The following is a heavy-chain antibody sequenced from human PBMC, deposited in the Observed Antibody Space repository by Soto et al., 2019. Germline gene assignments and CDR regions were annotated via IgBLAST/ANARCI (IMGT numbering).Heavy chain of an antibody. CDR2: INPNSGGT. V-gene: IGHV1-2*02. Sequence: ASVKVSCKASGYTFTGYYMHWVRQAPGQGLEWMGWINPNSGGTNYAQKFQGRVTMTRDTSISTAYMELSRLRSDDTAVYYCARGRYYCSGGSCYSMVLSPKSWFDPWGHGTLVTVSS. D-gene: IGHD2-15*01. J-gene: IGHJ5*02. CDR1: GYTFTGYY. CDR3: ARGRYYCSGGSCYSMVLSPKSWFDP.